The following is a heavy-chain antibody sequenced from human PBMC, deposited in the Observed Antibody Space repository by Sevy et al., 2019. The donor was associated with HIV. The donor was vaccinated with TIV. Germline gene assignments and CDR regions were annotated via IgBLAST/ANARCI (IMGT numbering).Heavy chain of an antibody. V-gene: IGHV3-72*01. Sequence: WGSLRLSCAASGFTFSDHDIDWVRQAPGKGLEWVGRSSNKPNGYTTQYAASVKGGFAISRDDSKRSLFLQMSSLKTGDTAVYFCARSSIAASGLFDYWGPGTLVTVSS. CDR3: ARSSIAASGLFDY. D-gene: IGHD6-6*01. CDR2: SSNKPNGYTT. J-gene: IGHJ4*02. CDR1: GFTFSDHD.